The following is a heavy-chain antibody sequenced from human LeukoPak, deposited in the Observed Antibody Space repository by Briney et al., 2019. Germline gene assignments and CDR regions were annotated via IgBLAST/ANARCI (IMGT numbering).Heavy chain of an antibody. V-gene: IGHV4-34*01. J-gene: IGHJ5*02. CDR3: ARSSSWYRWFDP. D-gene: IGHD6-13*01. CDR1: GGSFSGYY. CDR2: INHSGST. Sequence: SETLSLTCAVYGGSFSGYYWSWIRQPPRKGLEWIGEINHSGSTNYNPSLKSRVTISVDTSKNQFSLKLSSVTAADTAVYYCARSSSWYRWFDPWGQGTLVTVSS.